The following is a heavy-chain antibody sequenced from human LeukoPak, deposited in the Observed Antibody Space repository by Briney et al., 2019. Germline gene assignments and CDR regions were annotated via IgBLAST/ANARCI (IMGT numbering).Heavy chain of an antibody. CDR1: GGSISSYY. J-gene: IGHJ3*02. Sequence: SETLSLTCTVSGGSISSYYWSWIRQPPGKGLEWIGYIYYSGSTNYNPSLNSRVTISVDRSKNQFSLNLRSVTAADTAMYYCARRAADDAFDIWGQGTMVTASS. CDR2: IYYSGST. V-gene: IGHV4-59*08. CDR3: ARRAADDAFDI.